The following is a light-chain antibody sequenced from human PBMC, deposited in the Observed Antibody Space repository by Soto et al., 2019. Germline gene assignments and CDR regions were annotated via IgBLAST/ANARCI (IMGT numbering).Light chain of an antibody. CDR3: QQHGGSPIT. Sequence: SVLVLSPGALSSSPGERPTLSCRASQTVIRDYVGWHQQPHGPPPRXXVYGASSRATSIPDRSSGSGARTVLPITISRQEHEDVAVYCRQQHGGSPITFGQGTRLEIK. CDR2: GAS. V-gene: IGKV3-20*01. CDR1: QTVIRDY. J-gene: IGKJ5*01.